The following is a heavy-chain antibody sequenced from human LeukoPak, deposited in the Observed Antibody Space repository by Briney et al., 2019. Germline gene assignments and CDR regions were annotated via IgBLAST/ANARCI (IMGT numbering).Heavy chain of an antibody. Sequence: PSETLSLTCAVYGGSFSGYYWSWIRQPPGKGLEGSGEINHSGSTNYNPSLKSRVTISVDTSKNQSSLKLSSVTAADTAVYYCASPRNFWSGYSYYYYMDVWGKGTTVTVSS. CDR3: ASPRNFWSGYSYYYYMDV. CDR2: INHSGST. J-gene: IGHJ6*03. CDR1: GGSFSGYY. D-gene: IGHD3-3*01. V-gene: IGHV4-34*01.